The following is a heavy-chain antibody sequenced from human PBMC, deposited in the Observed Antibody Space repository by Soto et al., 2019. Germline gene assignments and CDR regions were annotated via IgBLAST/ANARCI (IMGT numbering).Heavy chain of an antibody. CDR3: ARLTTQGVVRGFDP. Sequence: PSETLSLTXTVSGGSISSSSYYWGWIRQPPGKGLEWIGSIYYSGSTYYNPSLKSRVTISVDTSKNQFPLKLSSVTAADTAVYYCARLTTQGVVRGFDPWGQGTLVTVSS. J-gene: IGHJ5*02. D-gene: IGHD3-3*01. V-gene: IGHV4-39*01. CDR1: GGSISSSSYY. CDR2: IYYSGST.